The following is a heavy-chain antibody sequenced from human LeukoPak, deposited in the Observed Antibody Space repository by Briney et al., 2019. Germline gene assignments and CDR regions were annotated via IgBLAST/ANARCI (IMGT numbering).Heavy chain of an antibody. CDR3: ARESRAVAGRGRGHYYMDV. J-gene: IGHJ6*03. D-gene: IGHD6-19*01. CDR1: GFTFSSYA. Sequence: PGGSLRLSCAASGFTFSSYAMHWVRQAPGKGLEWVAVISYDGSNKYYADSVKGRFTISRDNSKNTLYLQMNSLRAEDTAVYYCARESRAVAGRGRGHYYMDVWGKGTTVTVSS. V-gene: IGHV3-30*04. CDR2: ISYDGSNK.